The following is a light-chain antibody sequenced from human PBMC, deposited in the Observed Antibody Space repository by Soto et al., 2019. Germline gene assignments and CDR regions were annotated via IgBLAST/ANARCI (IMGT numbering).Light chain of an antibody. Sequence: DIQMNQSPSSLSASVVDRVTITCQASQDINKNLIWYQQKPWKAPKLLIYDATDLETGVPSRFSGSGSGKGFTFTISSLQPEDFATYYCQQYESLPLTFGQGTRLEIK. CDR1: QDINKN. CDR2: DAT. V-gene: IGKV1-33*01. J-gene: IGKJ5*01. CDR3: QQYESLPLT.